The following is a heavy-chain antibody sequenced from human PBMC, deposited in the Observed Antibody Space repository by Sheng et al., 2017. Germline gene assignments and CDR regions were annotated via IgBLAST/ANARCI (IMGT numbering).Heavy chain of an antibody. D-gene: IGHD5-18*01. Sequence: EVQLVESGGGLIQPGGSLRLSCAASGFTVSSNYMSWVRQAPGKGLEWVSVIYSGGSTYYADSVKGRFTISRDNSKNTLYLQMNSLRAEDTAVYYCARGGRGYSYGRLGRQGMDVWGQGTTVTVSS. CDR3: ARGGRGYSYGRLGRQGMDV. CDR1: GFTVSSNY. CDR2: IYSGGST. J-gene: IGHJ6*02. V-gene: IGHV3-53*01.